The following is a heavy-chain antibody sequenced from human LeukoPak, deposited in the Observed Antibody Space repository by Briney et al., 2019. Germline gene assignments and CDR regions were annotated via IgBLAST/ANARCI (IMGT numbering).Heavy chain of an antibody. V-gene: IGHV1-8*01. J-gene: IGHJ5*02. CDR2: MNPNSGNT. CDR1: GYTFTSYD. D-gene: IGHD6-13*01. Sequence: VSSVNVSCKASGYTFTSYDINWVRQATGQGLEWMGWMNPNSGNTGYAQKFQGRVTMTRNTSISTAYMELSSLRSEDTAVYYCARGIAAAGTTIWFDPWGQGTLVTVSS. CDR3: ARGIAAAGTTIWFDP.